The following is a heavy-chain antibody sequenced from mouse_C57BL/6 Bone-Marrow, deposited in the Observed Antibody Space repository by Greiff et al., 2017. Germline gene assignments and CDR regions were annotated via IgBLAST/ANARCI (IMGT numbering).Heavy chain of an antibody. V-gene: IGHV14-3*01. CDR3: AYDYIFAY. CDR2: IDPANGNT. CDR1: GFNIKNTY. D-gene: IGHD2-4*01. Sequence: EVNVVESVAELVRPGASVKLSCAASGFNIKNTYMHWVKQTPEQGLEWIGRIDPANGNTKYAPKFQGQATITADTSSNTAYLQLSSLTSEDTAIYYCAYDYIFAYWGQGTLVTVSA. J-gene: IGHJ3*01.